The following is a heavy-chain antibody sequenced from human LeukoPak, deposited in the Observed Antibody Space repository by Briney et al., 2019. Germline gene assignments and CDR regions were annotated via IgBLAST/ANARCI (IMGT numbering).Heavy chain of an antibody. Sequence: PGGSLRLSCAASGFTFSSYGMHWVRPAPGKGLEWVAVISYDGSNKYYADSVKGRFTISRDNSKNTLYLQMNSLRAEDTAVYYCAKSAKFVGGNSLDYWGQGTLVTVSS. CDR2: ISYDGSNK. J-gene: IGHJ4*02. D-gene: IGHD4-23*01. V-gene: IGHV3-30*18. CDR3: AKSAKFVGGNSLDY. CDR1: GFTFSSYG.